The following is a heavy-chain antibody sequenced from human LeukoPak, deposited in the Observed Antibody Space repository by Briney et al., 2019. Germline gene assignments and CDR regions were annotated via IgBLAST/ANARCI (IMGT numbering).Heavy chain of an antibody. D-gene: IGHD3-10*01. CDR2: IQYDGSNK. V-gene: IGHV3-30*02. CDR3: AKEVYGSGDPYYFDY. Sequence: QTGGSLRLSCAAPGFTVSSNYMSWVRQAPGKGLEWVAFIQYDGSNKYYADSVKGRFTISRDNSKNTLYLQMNSLRAEDTAVYYCAKEVYGSGDPYYFDYWGQGTLVTVSS. CDR1: GFTVSSNY. J-gene: IGHJ4*02.